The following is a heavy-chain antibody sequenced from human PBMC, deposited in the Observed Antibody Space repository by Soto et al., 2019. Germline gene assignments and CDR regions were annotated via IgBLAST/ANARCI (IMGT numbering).Heavy chain of an antibody. CDR2: IYYSGST. J-gene: IGHJ4*02. CDR1: GGSISSGDYY. Sequence: QVQLQESGPGLVKPSQTLSLTCTVSGGSISSGDYYWSWIRQPPGKGLEWIGYIYYSGSTYYNPSLKSRVTISVDTSKNQFSLKLSSVTAADTAVYYCARGMTTVTSGASYFDYWGQGTLVTVSS. V-gene: IGHV4-30-4*01. D-gene: IGHD4-17*01. CDR3: ARGMTTVTSGASYFDY.